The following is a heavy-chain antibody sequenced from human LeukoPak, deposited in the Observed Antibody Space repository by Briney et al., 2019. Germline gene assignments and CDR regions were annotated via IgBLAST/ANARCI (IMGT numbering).Heavy chain of an antibody. CDR2: INPNSGGT. J-gene: IGHJ4*02. D-gene: IGHD3-22*01. Sequence: GASVKVSCKASGYTFTSYYMHWVRQAPGQGLEWMGWINPNSGGTNYAQKFQGRVTMTRDTSISTAYMELSRLRSDDTAVYYCARATYDSSGYYYVGYWGQGTLVTVSS. CDR3: ARATYDSSGYYYVGY. CDR1: GYTFTSYY. V-gene: IGHV1-2*02.